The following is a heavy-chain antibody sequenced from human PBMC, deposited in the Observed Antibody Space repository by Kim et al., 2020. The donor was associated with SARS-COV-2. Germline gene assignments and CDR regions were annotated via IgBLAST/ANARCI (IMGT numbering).Heavy chain of an antibody. CDR1: GGSFSGYY. V-gene: IGHV4-34*01. CDR2: INHSGST. CDR3: ARGQQQQLAPFDY. Sequence: SETLSLTCAVYGGSFSGYYWSWIRQPPGKGLEWIGEINHSGSTNYNPSLKSRVTISVDTSKNQFSLKLSSVTAADTAVYYCARGQQQQLAPFDYWGQGTLVTVSS. J-gene: IGHJ4*02. D-gene: IGHD6-13*01.